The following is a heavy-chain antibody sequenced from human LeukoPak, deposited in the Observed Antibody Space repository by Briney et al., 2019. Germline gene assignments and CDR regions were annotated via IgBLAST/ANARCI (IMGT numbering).Heavy chain of an antibody. Sequence: GGSLRLSCAASGFTFSSYARHWVRQAPGKGLEWVAVISYDGSNKYYADSVKGRLTISRDNSKNTLYLQMNSLRAEDTAVYYCARDRITIFGVGRENYFDYWGQGTLVTVSS. D-gene: IGHD3-3*01. J-gene: IGHJ4*02. CDR1: GFTFSSYA. CDR2: ISYDGSNK. CDR3: ARDRITIFGVGRENYFDY. V-gene: IGHV3-30-3*01.